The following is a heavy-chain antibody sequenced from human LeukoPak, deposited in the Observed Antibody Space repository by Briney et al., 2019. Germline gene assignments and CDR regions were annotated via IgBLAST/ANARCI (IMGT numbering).Heavy chain of an antibody. CDR2: IYYSGST. V-gene: IGHV4-59*06. CDR3: ANSGYDRVKFDN. D-gene: IGHD5-12*01. CDR1: GGSISSYY. J-gene: IGHJ4*02. Sequence: PSETLSLTCTVSGGSISSYYWSWIRQPPGKGLEWIGYIYYSGSTYYNPSLKSRVTISVDMSKNQFSLKLSSVTAADTAVYYCANSGYDRVKFDNWGQGTLVTVSS.